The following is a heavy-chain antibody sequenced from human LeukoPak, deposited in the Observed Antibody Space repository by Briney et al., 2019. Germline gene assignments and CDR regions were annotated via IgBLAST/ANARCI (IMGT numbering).Heavy chain of an antibody. CDR2: IYYSGST. Sequence: SETLSLTCTVSGGSISSYYWGWIRQPPGKGLEWIGSIYYSGSTYNNPSLKSRVTISVDTTKNQFSLKLTSVTAADTAVYYCASSPSGYWWNFDCWGQGTLVTVSS. CDR1: GGSISSYY. V-gene: IGHV4-39*01. D-gene: IGHD3-22*01. CDR3: ASSPSGYWWNFDC. J-gene: IGHJ4*02.